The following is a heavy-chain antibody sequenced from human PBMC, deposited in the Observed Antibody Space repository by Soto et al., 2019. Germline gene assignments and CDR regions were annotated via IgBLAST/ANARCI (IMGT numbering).Heavy chain of an antibody. CDR3: ARQDGSTWPFDY. Sequence: PGESLKISCEGSGYTFTSYWIGWVRQKPGKGLEWMGIIYPGDSDIRYSPSFAGQVTISADKSISTAYLQWSSLKASDTAMYYCARQDGSTWPFDYWGQGTLVTVSS. CDR1: GYTFTSYW. V-gene: IGHV5-51*01. CDR2: IYPGDSDI. D-gene: IGHD6-13*01. J-gene: IGHJ4*02.